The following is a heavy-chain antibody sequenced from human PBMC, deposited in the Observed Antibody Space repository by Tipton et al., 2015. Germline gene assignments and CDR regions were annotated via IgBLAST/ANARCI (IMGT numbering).Heavy chain of an antibody. CDR1: GFSFSNYW. V-gene: IGHV3-7*01. Sequence: SLRLSCEASGFSFSNYWMSWVRQAPGKGLEWVANINQDGSEKYYVDSVKGRFTISRDNAKNSLYLQINSLRAEDTAVYYCARRFLEWSFDYWGQGTLVTVSS. J-gene: IGHJ4*02. CDR2: INQDGSEK. CDR3: ARRFLEWSFDY. D-gene: IGHD3-3*01.